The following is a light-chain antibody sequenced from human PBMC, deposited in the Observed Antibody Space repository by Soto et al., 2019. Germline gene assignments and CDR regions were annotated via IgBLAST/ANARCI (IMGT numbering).Light chain of an antibody. J-gene: IGKJ1*01. Sequence: DIVMTQSPDSLAVSLGERATINCKSSQSVLFSPNNKNYLAWYQQKPGQPPKLLIYWASTRESVVPDRFSGSGSGTDFTLTIGSLQAEDVAFYYCQQYHSAPQTFGQGTNAEIK. CDR3: QQYHSAPQT. V-gene: IGKV4-1*01. CDR2: WAS. CDR1: QSVLFSPNNKNY.